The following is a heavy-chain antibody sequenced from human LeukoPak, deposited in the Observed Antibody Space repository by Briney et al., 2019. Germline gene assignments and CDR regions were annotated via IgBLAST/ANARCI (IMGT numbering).Heavy chain of an antibody. V-gene: IGHV5-51*01. J-gene: IGHJ6*03. Sequence: GESLQMSCKGSGYSFTSYWIGWVRQMPGKGLEWMGIIYPGDSDTRYSPSFQGQVTISADESINTAYLQWSSLKASDTAMYYCARQGGSSSKGYYYYYMDVWGKGTTVTVSS. CDR1: GYSFTSYW. CDR2: IYPGDSDT. CDR3: ARQGGSSSKGYYYYYMDV. D-gene: IGHD6-6*01.